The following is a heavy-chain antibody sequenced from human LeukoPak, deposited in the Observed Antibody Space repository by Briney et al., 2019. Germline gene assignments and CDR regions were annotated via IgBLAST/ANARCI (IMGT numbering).Heavy chain of an antibody. CDR3: ASTNHYYGSGTYDYYFDY. CDR1: GFTFSSYS. D-gene: IGHD3-10*01. J-gene: IGHJ4*02. V-gene: IGHV3-21*01. CDR2: ISSGSDYI. Sequence: PGGSLRPSCATSGFTFSSYSMNWVRQAPGTGLEWVSSISSGSDYIYYADSVKGRFTISRDNAKNSLYLQMTSLRAEDTAVYYCASTNHYYGSGTYDYYFDYWGQGTLLTVSS.